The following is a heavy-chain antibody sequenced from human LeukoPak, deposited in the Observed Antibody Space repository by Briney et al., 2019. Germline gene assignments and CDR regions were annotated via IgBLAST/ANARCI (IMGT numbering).Heavy chain of an antibody. CDR3: ARLPGFRHRFDY. V-gene: IGHV4-59*08. J-gene: IGHJ4*02. CDR1: GGSISSYY. Sequence: PSETLSLTCTVSGGSISSYYWSWIRQPPGKGLEWIGYIYYSGSTNYNPSLKSRVTISVDTSKNQFSLKLSSVTAADTAVYYCARLPGFRHRFDYWGQGTLVTVSS. D-gene: IGHD5-12*01. CDR2: IYYSGST.